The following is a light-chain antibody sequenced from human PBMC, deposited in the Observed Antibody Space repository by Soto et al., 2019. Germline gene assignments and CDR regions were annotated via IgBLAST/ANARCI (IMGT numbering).Light chain of an antibody. J-gene: IGLJ2*01. V-gene: IGLV2-14*01. CDR1: SSDVGSYDY. CDR3: SSYTSSSTLL. CDR2: EVG. Sequence: QSALTQPASVSGSPGQSITISCTGTSSDVGSYDYVSWYQEHPGKAPKLMIYEVGNRPSGVSNRFSGSKSGYTASLTISGLQAEDEADYYCSSYTSSSTLLFGGGTKLTVL.